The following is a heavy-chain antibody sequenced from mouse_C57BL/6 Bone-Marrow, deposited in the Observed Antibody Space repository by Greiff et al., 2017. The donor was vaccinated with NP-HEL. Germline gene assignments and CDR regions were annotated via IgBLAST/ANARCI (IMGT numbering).Heavy chain of an antibody. V-gene: IGHV1-80*01. CDR3: ARCGGLRWYFDV. Sequence: QVQLQQSGAELVKPGASVKISCKASGYAFSSYWMNWVKQRPGKGLEWIGQIYPGDGDTNYNGKFKGKATLTADKSSSTAYMQLSSLTSEDSAVYFCARCGGLRWYFDVWGTGTTVTVSS. J-gene: IGHJ1*03. D-gene: IGHD2-2*01. CDR1: GYAFSSYW. CDR2: IYPGDGDT.